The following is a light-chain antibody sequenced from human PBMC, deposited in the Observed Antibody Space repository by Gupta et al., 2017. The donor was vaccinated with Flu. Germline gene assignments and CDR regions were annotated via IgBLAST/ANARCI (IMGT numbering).Light chain of an antibody. CDR2: GAS. Sequence: ERATLSCRTSQSISSSYLAWYQQKPGQAPRLLIYGASSRATGIPDRFSGGGSGTDFTLTNSRLEPEDFAVYYCQQYNNSPLTFGGGTKVEI. CDR1: QSISSSY. J-gene: IGKJ4*01. V-gene: IGKV3-20*01. CDR3: QQYNNSPLT.